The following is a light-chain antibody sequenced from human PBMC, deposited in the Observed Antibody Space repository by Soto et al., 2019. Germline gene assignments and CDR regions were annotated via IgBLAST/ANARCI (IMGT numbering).Light chain of an antibody. J-gene: IGKJ1*01. Sequence: DLQMTQSPSTPSGSVGDRVTITCRASQTISSWLAWYQQKPGKAPKLLIYKASTLKSGVPSRFSGSGSGTEFTLTISSLQPDDFATYYCQHCNSYSEAFGQGTKVDIK. CDR3: QHCNSYSEA. CDR1: QTISSW. V-gene: IGKV1-5*03. CDR2: KAS.